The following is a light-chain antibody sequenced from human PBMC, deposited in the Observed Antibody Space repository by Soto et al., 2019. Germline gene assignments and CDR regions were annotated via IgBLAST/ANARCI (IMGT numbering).Light chain of an antibody. Sequence: QSALTQPASVSGSPGQSITISCTGTSSDVGAYNFVSWYQQYPGKAPKVMIYEVNNRPSGVSNRFSGSKSGNMASLTISGLQAEDEADYYCSSYTSSSPCVFGTGTKLTVL. CDR2: EVN. V-gene: IGLV2-14*01. J-gene: IGLJ1*01. CDR3: SSYTSSSPCV. CDR1: SSDVGAYNF.